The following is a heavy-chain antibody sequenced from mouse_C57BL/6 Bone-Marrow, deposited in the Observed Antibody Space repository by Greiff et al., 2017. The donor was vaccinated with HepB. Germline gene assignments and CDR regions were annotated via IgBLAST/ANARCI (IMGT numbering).Heavy chain of an antibody. CDR3: TEGYYGNYGFAY. Sequence: EVQGVESGGGLVQPGGSMKLSCVASGFTFSNYWMNWVRQSPEKGLEWVAQIRLKSDNYATHYAESVKGRFTISRDDSKSSVYLQMNNLRAEDTGIYYCTEGYYGNYGFAYWGQGTLVTVSA. D-gene: IGHD2-1*01. CDR1: GFTFSNYW. J-gene: IGHJ3*01. CDR2: IRLKSDNYAT. V-gene: IGHV6-3*01.